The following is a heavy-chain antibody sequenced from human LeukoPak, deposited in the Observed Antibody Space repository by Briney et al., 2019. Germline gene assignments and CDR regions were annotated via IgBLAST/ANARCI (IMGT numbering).Heavy chain of an antibody. D-gene: IGHD4-11*01. J-gene: IGHJ6*03. Sequence: GGSLRLSCAASGFTFSSYSMNWVRQAPGKGLEWVAFIRYDGSNKYYADSVKGRFTISRDNSKNTLYLQMNSLRAEDTAVYYCAARYATVTTNYMDVWGKGTTVTVSS. CDR3: AARYATVTTNYMDV. V-gene: IGHV3-30*02. CDR1: GFTFSSYS. CDR2: IRYDGSNK.